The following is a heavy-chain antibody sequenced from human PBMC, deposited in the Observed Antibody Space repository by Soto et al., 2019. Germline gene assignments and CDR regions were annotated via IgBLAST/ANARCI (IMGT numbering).Heavy chain of an antibody. CDR2: IIPIFGTA. D-gene: IGHD5-18*01. J-gene: IGHJ4*02. Sequence: GASVKVSCKASGGTFSICAISWVRQAPGQGLEWMGGIIPIFGTANYAQKFQGRVTITADESTSTAYMELSSLRSEDTAVYYCARVDTAMVPPARYFDYWGQGTLVTVSS. CDR3: ARVDTAMVPPARYFDY. CDR1: GGTFSICA. V-gene: IGHV1-69*13.